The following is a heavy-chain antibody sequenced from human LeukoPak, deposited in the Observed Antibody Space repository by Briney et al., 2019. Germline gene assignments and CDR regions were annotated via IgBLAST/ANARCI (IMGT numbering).Heavy chain of an antibody. CDR3: AKALYSSSWYYFDY. J-gene: IGHJ4*02. Sequence: GGSLRLSCAASRFTFSDYTMNWVRQAPGKGLEWVSSISSGGTYKYYADSVKGRFTISRDNSKNSLYLQMNSLRAEDTALYYCAKALYSSSWYYFDYWGQGTLVTVSS. V-gene: IGHV3-21*04. CDR2: ISSGGTYK. D-gene: IGHD6-13*01. CDR1: RFTFSDYT.